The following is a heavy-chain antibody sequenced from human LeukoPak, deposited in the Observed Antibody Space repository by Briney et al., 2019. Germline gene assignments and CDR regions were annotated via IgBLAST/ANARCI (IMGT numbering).Heavy chain of an antibody. CDR2: LYSDGNT. Sequence: GGSLRLSCAASGLTVITNDMTWVRQAPGRGLEWVSVLYSDGNTKYADSVQGRFTISRDNSKNTLYLEMNSLSPDDTAVYYCARGVEPLAANTLAYWGQGTLVTVSS. CDR1: GLTVITND. V-gene: IGHV3-53*01. CDR3: ARGVEPLAANTLAY. J-gene: IGHJ4*02. D-gene: IGHD1-14*01.